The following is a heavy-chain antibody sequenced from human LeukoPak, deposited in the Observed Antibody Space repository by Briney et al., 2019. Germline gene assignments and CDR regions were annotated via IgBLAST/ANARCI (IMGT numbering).Heavy chain of an antibody. Sequence: SETLSLTCTVSGGSISSYYWSWIRQPPGKGLEWIGYIYYSGSANYNPSLKSRVTISVDTSKNQFSLKLSSVAAADTAVYYCARGTVGASYDYWGQGTLVTVSS. J-gene: IGHJ4*02. CDR3: ARGTVGASYDY. V-gene: IGHV4-59*01. D-gene: IGHD1-26*01. CDR2: IYYSGSA. CDR1: GGSISSYY.